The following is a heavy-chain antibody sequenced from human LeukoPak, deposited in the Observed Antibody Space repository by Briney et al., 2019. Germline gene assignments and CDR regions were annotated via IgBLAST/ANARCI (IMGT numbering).Heavy chain of an antibody. Sequence: PGGSLTLSCAASGFTLSSYAMSWVRQAPGKGLEWVSAISGSGGSTYYADSVKGRFTISRGNSKNTLYLQMNSLRAEDTAVYYCAKDSGATINFIFDYWGQGTLVTVSS. V-gene: IGHV3-23*01. J-gene: IGHJ4*02. CDR3: AKDSGATINFIFDY. D-gene: IGHD5-12*01. CDR1: GFTLSSYA. CDR2: ISGSGGST.